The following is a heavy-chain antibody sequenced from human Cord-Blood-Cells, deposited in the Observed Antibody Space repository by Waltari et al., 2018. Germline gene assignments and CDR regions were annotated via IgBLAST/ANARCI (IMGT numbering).Heavy chain of an antibody. CDR3: ARVNCITIFGVAPGAFDI. D-gene: IGHD3-3*01. V-gene: IGHV4-34*01. J-gene: IGHJ3*02. CDR2: INHSGST. CDR1: GGSFSVYY. Sequence: QVQLQQWGAGLLKPSETLSPTCAVYGGSFSVYYWSWIRQSPGKGLEWIGEINHSGSTNYNPSLKSRVTISVDTSKNQFSLKLSSVTAADTAVYYCARVNCITIFGVAPGAFDIWGQGTMVTVSS.